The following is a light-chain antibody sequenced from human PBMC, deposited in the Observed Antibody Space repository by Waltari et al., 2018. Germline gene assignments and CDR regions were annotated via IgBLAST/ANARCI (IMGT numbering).Light chain of an antibody. V-gene: IGKV4-1*01. CDR1: QNILSSSDNKNY. Sequence: DIVMTQSPDSVAVSLGERTTTHCRSSQNILSSSDNKNYLVCYQQNHGQPPKLLISWASTRESGVPDRFSGSGSVTDFTLTISSLQAEDVAVYYCQQCYHLPSFGGGTRVENK. CDR3: QQCYHLPS. CDR2: WAS. J-gene: IGKJ4*01.